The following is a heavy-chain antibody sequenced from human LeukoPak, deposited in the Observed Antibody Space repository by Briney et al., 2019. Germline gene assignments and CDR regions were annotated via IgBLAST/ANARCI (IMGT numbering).Heavy chain of an antibody. CDR1: GFTFSGSA. V-gene: IGHV3-73*01. J-gene: IGHJ6*02. CDR2: IRSKANSYAT. D-gene: IGHD4-17*01. CDR3: TRLYGDYPHYYYYYGMDV. Sequence: GGSLRLSCAASGFTFSGSAMHWVRQASGKGLEWVCRIRSKANSYATAYAASVKGRFTISRDDSKNTAYLQMNSLKTEDTAVYYCTRLYGDYPHYYYYYGMDVWGQGTTVTVSS.